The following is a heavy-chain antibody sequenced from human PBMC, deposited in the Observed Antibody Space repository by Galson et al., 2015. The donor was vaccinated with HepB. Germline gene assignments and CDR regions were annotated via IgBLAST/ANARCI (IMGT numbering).Heavy chain of an antibody. D-gene: IGHD1-14*01. CDR3: ARDRSTSEPYDAFDV. CDR1: GGTFSHTA. CDR2: IIPIVDKP. V-gene: IGHV1-69*13. J-gene: IGHJ3*01. Sequence: SVKVSCKASGGTFSHTAISWVRQAPGQGLEWLGGIIPIVDKPYIAQKFRGRLTITADASTHTVYMELDSLRCEDTAVYFCARDRSTSEPYDAFDVWGQGTMLTVSS.